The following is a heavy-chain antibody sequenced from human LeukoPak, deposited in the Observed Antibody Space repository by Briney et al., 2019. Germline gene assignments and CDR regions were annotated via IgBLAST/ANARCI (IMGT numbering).Heavy chain of an antibody. D-gene: IGHD5-18*01. CDR2: IMQDGSEK. CDR1: GFSFSRYW. Sequence: GGSLSLSCAASGFSFSRYWMSWVRRPPGGGLGWVANIMQDGSEKYYVDSVKGRFTISRDNAKNSLYLQMNSLRAEDTAVYYCAGKFGGYTYGHDGMDVWGQGTTVTASS. CDR3: AGKFGGYTYGHDGMDV. V-gene: IGHV3-7*01. J-gene: IGHJ6*02.